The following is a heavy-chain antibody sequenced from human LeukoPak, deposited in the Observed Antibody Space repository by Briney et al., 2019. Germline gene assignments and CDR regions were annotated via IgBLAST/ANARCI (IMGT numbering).Heavy chain of an antibody. J-gene: IGHJ4*02. CDR1: GFNVSTNY. V-gene: IGHV3-66*01. CDR2: IYSGEGT. Sequence: PGGSLRLSCAASGFNVSTNYMSWVRQAPGRGLEWVSTIYSGEGTDYADSVKDRFTISRDKTMNTLYLQMSSLRVEDTAVYYCARDLRKQGFWSWGQGTLVTASS. CDR3: ARDLRKQGFWS. D-gene: IGHD3-3*01.